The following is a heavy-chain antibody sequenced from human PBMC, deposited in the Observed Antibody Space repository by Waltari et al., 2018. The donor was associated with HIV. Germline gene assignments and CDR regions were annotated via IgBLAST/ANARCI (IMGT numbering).Heavy chain of an antibody. CDR3: ARSDGLSGIAVAGCFDY. CDR2: IYHSGST. D-gene: IGHD6-19*01. CDR1: GYSISRGDE. Sequence: QVQLQESGPGLVKPSETLSLTCAVSGYSISRGDEWGWMRQPPGKGLEWIGSIYHSGSTYYNPSLKSRVTISVDTSKNQFSLKLSSVTAADTAVYYCARSDGLSGIAVAGCFDYWGQGTLVTVSS. V-gene: IGHV4-38-2*01. J-gene: IGHJ4*02.